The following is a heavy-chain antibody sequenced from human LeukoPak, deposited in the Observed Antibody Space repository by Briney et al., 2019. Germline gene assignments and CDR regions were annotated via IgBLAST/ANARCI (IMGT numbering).Heavy chain of an antibody. D-gene: IGHD5-18*01. Sequence: ASVKVSCKASGYTFTSYAMNWVRQAPGQGLEWMGWINTNTGNPTYAQGFTGRFVFSLDTSVSTAYLQISSLKAGDTAVYYCARASIQLWPIGAFDIWGQGTMVTVSS. CDR1: GYTFTSYA. J-gene: IGHJ3*02. CDR2: INTNTGNP. V-gene: IGHV7-4-1*02. CDR3: ARASIQLWPIGAFDI.